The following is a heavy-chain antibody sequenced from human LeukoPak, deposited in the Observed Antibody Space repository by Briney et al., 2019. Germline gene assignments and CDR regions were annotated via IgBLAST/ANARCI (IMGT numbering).Heavy chain of an antibody. V-gene: IGHV4-59*01. CDR3: ARAPSYDFWSGYLSYFDY. CDR2: IYYSGST. Sequence: PPETLSLTCTVSGGSISSYYWSWIRQPPGKGLEWIGYIYYSGSTNYNPSLKSRVTISVDTSKNQFSLKLSSVTAADTAVYYCARAPSYDFWSGYLSYFDYWGQGTLVTVSS. D-gene: IGHD3-3*01. J-gene: IGHJ4*02. CDR1: GGSISSYY.